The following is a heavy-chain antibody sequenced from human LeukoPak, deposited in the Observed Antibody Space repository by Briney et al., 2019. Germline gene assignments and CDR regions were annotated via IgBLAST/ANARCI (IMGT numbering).Heavy chain of an antibody. D-gene: IGHD6-6*01. J-gene: IGHJ4*02. Sequence: SETLSLTCTVSGGSISSYYWSWIRQPPGKGLEWIGYTYYSGSTNYNPSLKSRVTISVDTSKNQFSLKLSSVTAADTAVYYCARLYSSSAYGDYWGQGTLVTVSS. CDR1: GGSISSYY. V-gene: IGHV4-59*01. CDR2: TYYSGST. CDR3: ARLYSSSAYGDY.